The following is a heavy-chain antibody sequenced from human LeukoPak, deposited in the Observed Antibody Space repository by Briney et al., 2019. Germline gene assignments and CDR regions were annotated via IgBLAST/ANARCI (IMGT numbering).Heavy chain of an antibody. CDR1: GFTFSSYG. CDR2: ISYDGGNK. D-gene: IGHD3-22*01. J-gene: IGHJ4*02. V-gene: IGHV3-30*18. CDR3: AKDPGASYYDSSGYYPSSIDY. Sequence: GGSLRLSRAASGFTFSSYGMHWVRQAPGKGLEWVAVISYDGGNKSYADSVKGRFTISRDNSKNTLHLQMNSLRAEDTAVYYCAKDPGASYYDSSGYYPSSIDYWGQGTLVTVSS.